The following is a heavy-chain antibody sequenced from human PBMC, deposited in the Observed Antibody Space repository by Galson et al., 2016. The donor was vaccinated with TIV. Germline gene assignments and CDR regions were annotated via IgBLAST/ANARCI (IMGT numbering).Heavy chain of an antibody. CDR2: ISYDGSNK. Sequence: SLRLSCAASGFTFSSYAMHWVRQAPGKGLEWVAVISYDGSNKFYADSVKGRFTISRDNSKNTQYLQMKSLRAEDTAVYYCARDPSQWELDFWGQGTLVTLSS. D-gene: IGHD1-26*01. CDR1: GFTFSSYA. J-gene: IGHJ4*02. CDR3: ARDPSQWELDF. V-gene: IGHV3-30-3*01.